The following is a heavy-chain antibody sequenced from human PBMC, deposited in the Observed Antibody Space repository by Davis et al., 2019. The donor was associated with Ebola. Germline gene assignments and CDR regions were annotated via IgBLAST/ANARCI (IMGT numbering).Heavy chain of an antibody. J-gene: IGHJ6*03. CDR1: GFTFSTYT. V-gene: IGHV3-23*01. Sequence: PGGSLRLSCAASGFTFSTYTMNWVRQAPGKGLEWVSSITGSGDRTYYADSVKGRLTIFRDNTGTTLYLQMNSLTVEDTAVYYCAKGGHGGLAGYNYMDVWGKGTTVTVSS. CDR3: AKGGHGGLAGYNYMDV. D-gene: IGHD2-15*01. CDR2: ITGSGDRT.